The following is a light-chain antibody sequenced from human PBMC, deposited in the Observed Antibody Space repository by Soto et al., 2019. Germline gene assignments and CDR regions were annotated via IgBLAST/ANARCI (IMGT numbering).Light chain of an antibody. CDR1: SSNIGAGYD. V-gene: IGLV1-40*01. Sequence: QSVLTQPPSVSGAPGQRVTISCTGSSSNIGAGYDVHWYQQLPGTAPKLLIYGNSNRPSGVPDRFSGSKSGTSASLAITGLQAEDEADYYCQSYDSSLSGWVCGGWTKLTVL. CDR3: QSYDSSLSGWV. CDR2: GNS. J-gene: IGLJ3*02.